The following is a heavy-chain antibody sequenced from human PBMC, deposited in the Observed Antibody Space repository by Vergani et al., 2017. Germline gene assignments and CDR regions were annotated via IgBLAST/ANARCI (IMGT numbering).Heavy chain of an antibody. J-gene: IGHJ1*01. CDR3: ASGVPGYQLATQYFQH. V-gene: IGHV3-21*01. CDR2: ISSSSSYR. D-gene: IGHD2-2*01. Sequence: EVQLVESGGGLVKPGGSLRLSCVASGFTFGSYSMNWVRHAPGKGLEWVSFISSSSSYRYYADTVKGRFTISRDNGEYSLLLQMNSLRPEDTAVYYCASGVPGYQLATQYFQHWGQGTLVTVSS. CDR1: GFTFGSYS.